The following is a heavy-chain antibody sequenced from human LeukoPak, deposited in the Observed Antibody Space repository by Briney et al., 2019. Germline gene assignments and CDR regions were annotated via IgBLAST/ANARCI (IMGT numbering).Heavy chain of an antibody. CDR3: ASGRRGSYGLDV. D-gene: IGHD3-16*01. J-gene: IGHJ6*02. V-gene: IGHV1-2*02. CDR2: INSNSGDT. Sequence: ASVTVSCKASGYTFTGYYIHWVRQAPGQELQWMGWINSNSGDTEYAQTFQGRVTMSRDTSINTFYMDLSGLRSDDTALYYCASGRRGSYGLDVWDQGTSVTVSS. CDR1: GYTFTGYY.